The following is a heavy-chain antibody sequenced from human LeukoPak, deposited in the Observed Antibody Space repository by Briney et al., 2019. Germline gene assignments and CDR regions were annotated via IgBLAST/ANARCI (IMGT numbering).Heavy chain of an antibody. D-gene: IGHD1-26*01. V-gene: IGHV4-39*01. Sequence: SETLSLTCTLSGGSISSSSNYFWGWIRQPPRKGLEWIGNIYYSGSTYYNLFLKSRVTISVDTSENQFSLKLTSMTAADTAVYYCARSWMVGEGAFDFWGRGTLVTVSS. J-gene: IGHJ3*01. CDR1: GGSISSSSNY. CDR3: ARSWMVGEGAFDF. CDR2: IYYSGST.